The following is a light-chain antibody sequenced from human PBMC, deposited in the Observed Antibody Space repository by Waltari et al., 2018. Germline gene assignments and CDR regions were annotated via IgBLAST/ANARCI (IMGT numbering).Light chain of an antibody. J-gene: IGLJ2*01. CDR1: SSDVGGHNF. V-gene: IGLV2-11*01. Sequence: QSALTQPRSVSGSPGQSLPISCTGTSSDVGGHNFVSWYQQYSGKVPKLIIYDVIKRPAGVPVRFSGSKSGNTASLTISGLQAEDEADYFCCSYAGTYDVVFGGGTKLTVL. CDR2: DVI. CDR3: CSYAGTYDVV.